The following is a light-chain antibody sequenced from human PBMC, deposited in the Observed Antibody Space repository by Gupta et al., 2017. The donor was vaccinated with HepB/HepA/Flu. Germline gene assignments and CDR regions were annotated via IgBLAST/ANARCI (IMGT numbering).Light chain of an antibody. CDR2: DVT. CDR3: SSFTRSTSTLVL. CDR1: SSDVGGYNS. V-gene: IGLV2-14*03. Sequence: QSALTQPPSVSGSPGQSITISCTGTSSDVGGYNSVSWYQQYPGNAPKLLIYDVTARPSGISTRFPASKSGNTASLTISGLQTEDEADYFCSSFTRSTSTLVLFGGGTKVTVL. J-gene: IGLJ3*02.